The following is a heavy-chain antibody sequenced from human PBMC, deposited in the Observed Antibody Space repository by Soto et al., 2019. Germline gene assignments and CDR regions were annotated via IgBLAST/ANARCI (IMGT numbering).Heavy chain of an antibody. V-gene: IGHV3-74*01. Sequence: GVSLRLSCAASGFTFSSSWMHWVRQAPGMGPVWVSRTNDDGSITSYADSVKGRFAISRDNAKNTLYLQMSSLRVEDTGVYYCARAIAYYGLDVWGKGTTVTDSS. CDR3: ARAIAYYGLDV. CDR1: GFTFSSSW. CDR2: TNDDGSIT. D-gene: IGHD3-22*01. J-gene: IGHJ6*04.